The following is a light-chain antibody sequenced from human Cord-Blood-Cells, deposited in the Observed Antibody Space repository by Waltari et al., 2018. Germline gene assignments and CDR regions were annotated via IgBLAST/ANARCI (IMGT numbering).Light chain of an antibody. J-gene: IGKJ1*01. CDR3: QQSYSTPRT. CDR1: QSISSY. Sequence: DRVTITCRASQSISSYLNWYQQKPGKAPKLLIYAAYSLQSGVPSRFSGSGSGTEFTLTISSLQPEDFATYYCQQSYSTPRTFGQGTKVEIK. V-gene: IGKV1-39*01. CDR2: AAY.